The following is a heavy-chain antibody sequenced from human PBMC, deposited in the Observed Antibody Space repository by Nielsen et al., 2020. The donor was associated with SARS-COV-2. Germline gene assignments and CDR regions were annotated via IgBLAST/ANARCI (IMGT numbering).Heavy chain of an antibody. D-gene: IGHD2/OR15-2a*01. J-gene: IGHJ6*02. CDR3: AKDTAIYYYYYGMDV. CDR1: GFTFDDYA. CDR2: ISGDGDNT. Sequence: GGSLTLSCIASGFTFDDYAMHWGRQAPRKGLEWVSLISGDGDNTYYADSVKDRFTISRDNSKNSLYLQMNSLRTEDTALYYCAKDTAIYYYYYGMDVWGQGTTVTVSS. V-gene: IGHV3-43*02.